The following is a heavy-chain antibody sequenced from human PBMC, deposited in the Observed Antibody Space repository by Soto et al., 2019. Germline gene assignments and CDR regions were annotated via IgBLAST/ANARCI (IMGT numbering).Heavy chain of an antibody. J-gene: IGHJ4*02. CDR3: GLEPTGTGGFDY. CDR1: GHTFTGHH. D-gene: IGHD7-27*01. Sequence: QVQLVQSGPEVKMPGASVKVSCKASGHTFTGHHMHWVRQAPGQGLEWMAYIDLDSSHTKYAQRFQCRVTTTRDTSITTAYMELSGLRSDDTALYYCGLEPTGTGGFDYWGQGTLLTVSS. V-gene: IGHV1-2*02. CDR2: IDLDSSHT.